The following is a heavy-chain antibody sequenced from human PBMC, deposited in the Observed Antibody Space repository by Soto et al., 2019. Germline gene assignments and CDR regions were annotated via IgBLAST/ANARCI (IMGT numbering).Heavy chain of an antibody. V-gene: IGHV1-69*12. CDR3: AMTTTVTFYYYYYYCMDV. J-gene: IGHJ6*02. CDR2: IIPIFGTA. Sequence: QVQLVQSGAEVKKPGSSVKVSCKASGGTFSSYAISWVRQAPGQGLEWMGGIIPIFGTANYAQKFQGRVTITADESTSTAYMELSSLRSVDTAVYYCAMTTTVTFYYYYYYCMDVWGQGTTVTVSS. D-gene: IGHD4-17*01. CDR1: GGTFSSYA.